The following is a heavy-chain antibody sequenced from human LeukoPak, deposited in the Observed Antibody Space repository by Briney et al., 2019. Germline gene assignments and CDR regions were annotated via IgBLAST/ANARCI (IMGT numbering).Heavy chain of an antibody. CDR1: GGSISSSSYY. V-gene: IGHV4-39*01. D-gene: IGHD3-16*01. CDR3: ARHSSMMPGYVSPRYAFDI. Sequence: SETLSLTCTVSGGSISSSSYYWGWIPPPPGLGLEWIVRNYYSRSTYYNPSLKSRVTISVDTSKNQFSLKLSSVTAADTAVYYCARHSSMMPGYVSPRYAFDIWGQGTMVTVSS. J-gene: IGHJ3*02. CDR2: NYYSRST.